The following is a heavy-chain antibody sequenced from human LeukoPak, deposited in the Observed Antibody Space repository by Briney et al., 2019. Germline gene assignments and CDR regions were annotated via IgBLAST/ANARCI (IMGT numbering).Heavy chain of an antibody. CDR2: FYYSGST. CDR3: ARGNDYFDY. CDR1: GGSISSSSYY. V-gene: IGHV4-39*01. D-gene: IGHD1-1*01. Sequence: PSETLSLTCTVSGGSISSSSYYWGWIRQPPGKGLEWIGSFYYSGSTYYNPSLKSRVTISVDTSKNQFSLKLSSVTAADTAVYYCARGNDYFDYWGQGTLVTVSS. J-gene: IGHJ4*02.